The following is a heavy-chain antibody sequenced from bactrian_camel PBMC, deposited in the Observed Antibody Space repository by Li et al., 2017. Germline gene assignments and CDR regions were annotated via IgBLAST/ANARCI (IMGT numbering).Heavy chain of an antibody. CDR2: IYSDGSRT. J-gene: IGHJ4*01. CDR1: GFTFSPYY. D-gene: IGHD3*01. V-gene: IGHV3-2*01. Sequence: HVQLVESGGGSVRPGGSLRVSCVYSGFTFSPYYITWVRQAPGKGLEWVSNIYSDGSRTYYVDSVKGRFTVSRDNAKNTLYLQLTSLKIEDTGMYYCARNWRPILTSVQALDGQGTQVTVS.